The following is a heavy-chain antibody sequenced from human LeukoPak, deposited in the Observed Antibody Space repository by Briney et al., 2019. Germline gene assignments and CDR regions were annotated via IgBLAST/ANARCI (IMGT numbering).Heavy chain of an antibody. Sequence: GASVKVSCKASGYTFTSYYMHWVRQAPGQGLEWMGIINPSGGSTSYAQKFQGRVTMTRDTSISTAYMELSRLRSDDTAVYYCAREGSPIAAAGRVWVSDAFDIWGQGTMVTVSS. J-gene: IGHJ3*02. CDR1: GYTFTSYY. CDR2: INPSGGST. CDR3: AREGSPIAAAGRVWVSDAFDI. D-gene: IGHD6-13*01. V-gene: IGHV1-46*01.